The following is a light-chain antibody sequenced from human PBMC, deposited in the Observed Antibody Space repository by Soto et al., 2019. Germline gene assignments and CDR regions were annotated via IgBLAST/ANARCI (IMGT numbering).Light chain of an antibody. Sequence: QSVLTQPPSVSGAPGQRVTISCTGSSSNIGAGYDVHWYQQLPGTAPKLLIYGNSNRPSGVPDRFSGSKSGTSASLAITGLQAEDEAHYYCAAWDDSLNGPFFGTGTKLTVL. CDR3: AAWDDSLNGPF. V-gene: IGLV1-40*01. CDR1: SSNIGAGYD. J-gene: IGLJ1*01. CDR2: GNS.